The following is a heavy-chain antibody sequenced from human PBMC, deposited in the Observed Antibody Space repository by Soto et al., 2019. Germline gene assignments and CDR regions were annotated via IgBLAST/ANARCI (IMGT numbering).Heavy chain of an antibody. J-gene: IGHJ3*02. CDR2: IIPIFGTA. V-gene: IGHV1-69*13. CDR3: ASAWTDSGAFDI. Sequence: ASVKVSCKASGGTFSSYAISWVRQAPGQGLEWMGVIIPIFGTANYAQKFQGRVTVTADESTSTAFMELSSLRSEDTAVYYCASAWTDSGAFDIWGQGTMVTVSS. D-gene: IGHD5-12*01. CDR1: GGTFSSYA.